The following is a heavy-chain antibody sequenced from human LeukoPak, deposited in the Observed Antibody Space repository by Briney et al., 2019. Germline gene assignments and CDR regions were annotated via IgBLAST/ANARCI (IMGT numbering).Heavy chain of an antibody. CDR1: GGSIDSYY. D-gene: IGHD2-2*01. CDR3: ARVYQSAEYYFDY. V-gene: IGHV4-59*01. CDR2: IYYTGST. J-gene: IGHJ4*02. Sequence: PSETLSLTCTVSGGSIDSYYWSWIRQPPGKGLEWIGYIYYTGSTEYHPSLKSRVTISLDTSKNQFSLKLTSVTAADTAVYYCARVYQSAEYYFDYWGQGNLVSDSS.